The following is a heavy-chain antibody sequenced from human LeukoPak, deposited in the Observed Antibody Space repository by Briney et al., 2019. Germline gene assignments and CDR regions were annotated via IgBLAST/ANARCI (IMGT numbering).Heavy chain of an antibody. CDR3: ASPLSYYDSSGYDY. CDR2: INPNSGGT. J-gene: IGHJ4*02. Sequence: ASVKVSCKASGYTFTGYYMHLVRQAPGQGLEWMGWINPNSGGTNYAQKFQGRVTMTRDTSISTAYMELSRLRSDDTAVYYCASPLSYYDSSGYDYWGQGTLVTVSS. D-gene: IGHD3-22*01. V-gene: IGHV1-2*02. CDR1: GYTFTGYY.